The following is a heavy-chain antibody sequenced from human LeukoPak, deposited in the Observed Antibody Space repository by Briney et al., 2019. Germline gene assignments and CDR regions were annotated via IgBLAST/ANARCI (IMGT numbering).Heavy chain of an antibody. CDR2: ISAYNGNT. Sequence: AALKVSSKASGYPFYKFGLTCVRQAPGQGREWMGWISAYNGNTNYTQKLQGRVTMTTDTSTRTAYMELRSLRSDHTAVYYCARDIGSSTSWPLSWQWGQGNLVTVSS. J-gene: IGHJ4*02. V-gene: IGHV1-18*01. CDR3: ARDIGSSTSWPLSWQ. CDR1: GYPFYKFG. D-gene: IGHD6-13*01.